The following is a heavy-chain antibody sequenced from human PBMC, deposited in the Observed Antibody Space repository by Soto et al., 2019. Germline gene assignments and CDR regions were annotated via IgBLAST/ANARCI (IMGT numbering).Heavy chain of an antibody. CDR2: ISSSSYI. J-gene: IGHJ4*02. D-gene: IGHD3-9*01. CDR1: GFTFSSYS. Sequence: GGSLRLSCAASGFTFSSYSMNWVRQAPGKGLEWVSSISSSSYIYYADSVKGRFTISRDNAKNSLYLQMNSLRAEDTAVYYCAGDYDILTGPAKYYFDYWGQGTLVTVSS. CDR3: AGDYDILTGPAKYYFDY. V-gene: IGHV3-21*01.